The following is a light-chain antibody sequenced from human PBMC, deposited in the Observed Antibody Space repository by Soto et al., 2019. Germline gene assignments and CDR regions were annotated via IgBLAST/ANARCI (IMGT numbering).Light chain of an antibody. CDR1: SSDVGGYNY. CDR2: EVS. J-gene: IGLJ2*01. CDR3: CSYGGTSTPVV. V-gene: IGLV2-14*01. Sequence: QSALTQPASVSGSPGQSITISCTGTSSDVGGYNYVSWYQQHPGKAPKLMIYEVSNRPSGVSNRFSGSKSGNTASLTISGLQAEDEADYYCCSYGGTSTPVVFGGGTQLTVL.